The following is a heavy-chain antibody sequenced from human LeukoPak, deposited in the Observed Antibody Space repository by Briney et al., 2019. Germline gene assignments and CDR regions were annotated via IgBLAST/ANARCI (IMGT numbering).Heavy chain of an antibody. Sequence: SETLPLTCAVSGGSISSSNWWSWVRQPPGKGLEWIGEIYHSGSTNYNPSLKSRVTISVDKSKNQFSLKLSSVTAADTAVYYCASYSSSQEEDYWGQGTLVTVSS. CDR3: ASYSSSQEEDY. V-gene: IGHV4-4*02. J-gene: IGHJ4*02. CDR1: GGSISSSNW. D-gene: IGHD6-13*01. CDR2: IYHSGST.